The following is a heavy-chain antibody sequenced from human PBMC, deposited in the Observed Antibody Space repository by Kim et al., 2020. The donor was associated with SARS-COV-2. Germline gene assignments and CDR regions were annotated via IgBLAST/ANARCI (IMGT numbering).Heavy chain of an antibody. CDR2: IYSGGST. D-gene: IGHD4-17*01. V-gene: IGHV3-53*04. Sequence: GGSLRLSCATSGFTVSSNYMSWVRQAPGKGLEWVSVIYSGGSTYYADSVKGRFTISRHNYKNKLYLQMNSLRAEETAVYYCARPHPVYGYFDYWGQRTL. CDR1: GFTVSSNY. CDR3: ARPHPVYGYFDY. J-gene: IGHJ4*02.